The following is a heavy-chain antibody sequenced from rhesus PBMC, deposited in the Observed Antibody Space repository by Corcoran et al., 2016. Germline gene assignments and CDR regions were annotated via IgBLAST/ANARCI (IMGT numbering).Heavy chain of an antibody. J-gene: IGHJ6*01. V-gene: IGHV4S10*01. CDR1: GGSISDSYR. CDR2: IYGSSTST. Sequence: QVQLQESGPGVVKPSETLSLTCAVSGGSISDSYRWSWIRQPPGKGLEWIGYIYGSSTSTNYNPSPKSRVTISKDTSKNQFSLKLSSVTAADTAVYYCARGSYYYSGSYYYVEYGLDSWGQGVVVTVSS. D-gene: IGHD3-16*01. CDR3: ARGSYYYSGSYYYVEYGLDS.